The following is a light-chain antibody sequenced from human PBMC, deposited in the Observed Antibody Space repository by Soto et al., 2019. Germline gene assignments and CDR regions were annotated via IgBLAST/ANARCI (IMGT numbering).Light chain of an antibody. CDR3: QQYGSSPYT. J-gene: IGKJ2*01. CDR2: GAS. CDR1: QSVSSNY. V-gene: IGKV3-20*01. Sequence: EIVLTQSPGTLSLSPGERVTLSCRASQSVSSNYLTWYQQKPGQAPRLLIYGASRGATGFPDRFSGSGSGTDFTLTISRLEPEDFAVYYCQQYGSSPYTFGQGTKLEIK.